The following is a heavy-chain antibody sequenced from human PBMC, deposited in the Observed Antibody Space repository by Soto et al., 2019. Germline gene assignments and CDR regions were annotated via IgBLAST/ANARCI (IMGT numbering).Heavy chain of an antibody. CDR1: GYSISSGYY. CDR2: ICRSGST. Sequence: SETLSLTSAVSGYSISSGYYWGWIRQPPRKGLEWDGSICRSGSTEYSQALKSRVTISVDTFKNQFSLMLSAVTAADTAVYYCARVAYYYDSSGRILSYYFDYWGKGSLLTVSS. J-gene: IGHJ4*02. D-gene: IGHD3-22*01. V-gene: IGHV4-38-2*01. CDR3: ARVAYYYDSSGRILSYYFDY.